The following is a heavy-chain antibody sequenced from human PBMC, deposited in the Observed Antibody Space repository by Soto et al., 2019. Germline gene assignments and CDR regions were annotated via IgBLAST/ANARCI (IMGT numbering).Heavy chain of an antibody. CDR3: ARVGGSYYGYWFDP. Sequence: KSSETLSLTCTVSGGSISSHYWSWIRQPPGKGLEWIGYIYYSGSTNYNPSLKSRVTISVDTSKNQFSLKLSSVTAADTAVYYCARVGGSYYGYWFDPWGQGTLVTVSS. V-gene: IGHV4-59*11. CDR2: IYYSGST. CDR1: GGSISSHY. J-gene: IGHJ5*02. D-gene: IGHD1-26*01.